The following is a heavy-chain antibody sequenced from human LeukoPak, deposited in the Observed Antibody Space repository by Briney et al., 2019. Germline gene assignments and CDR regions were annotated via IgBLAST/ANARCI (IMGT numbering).Heavy chain of an antibody. D-gene: IGHD3-3*01. CDR3: ARQDVLRFLEWSPDAFDI. CDR2: IYSGGST. V-gene: IGHV3-NL1*01. Sequence: PGGSLRLSCAASGFTFSSYGMHWVRQAPGKGLEWVSVIYSGGSTYYADSVKGRFTISRDNSKNTLYLQMNSLRAEDTAVYYCARQDVLRFLEWSPDAFDIWGQGTMVTVSS. CDR1: GFTFSSYG. J-gene: IGHJ3*02.